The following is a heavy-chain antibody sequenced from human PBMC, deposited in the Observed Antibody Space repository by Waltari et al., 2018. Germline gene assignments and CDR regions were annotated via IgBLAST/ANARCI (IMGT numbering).Heavy chain of an antibody. CDR3: AKDPRLPATAIGGWFDP. CDR1: GFTFSSYA. J-gene: IGHJ5*02. CDR2: ISGSGGST. D-gene: IGHD2-2*02. Sequence: EVQLVESGGGLVQPGGSLRLSCAASGFTFSSYAMSWVRPAPGKGLEWVSAISGSGGSTYYADSVKGRFTISRDNSKNTLYLQMNSLRAEDTAVYYCAKDPRLPATAIGGWFDPWGQGTLVTVSS. V-gene: IGHV3-23*04.